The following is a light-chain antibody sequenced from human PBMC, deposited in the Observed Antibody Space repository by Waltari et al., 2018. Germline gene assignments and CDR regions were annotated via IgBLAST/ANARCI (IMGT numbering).Light chain of an antibody. CDR3: QHYVRLPVT. V-gene: IGKV3-20*01. Sequence: IVLTQSPGTLSLSPAERATLSCRASQGVGMTLAWYQKRPGQAPRHLIYRASTRATAIPDRFSGSGSGTDFSLTISRLEPEDFAVYYCQHYVRLPVTFGQGTTVEIK. CDR1: QGVGMT. J-gene: IGKJ1*01. CDR2: RAS.